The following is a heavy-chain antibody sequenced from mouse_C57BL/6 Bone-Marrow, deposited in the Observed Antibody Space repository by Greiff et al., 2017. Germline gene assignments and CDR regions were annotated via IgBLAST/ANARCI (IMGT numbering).Heavy chain of an antibody. D-gene: IGHD4-1*01. V-gene: IGHV1-7*01. CDR1: GYTFTSYW. J-gene: IGHJ2*01. CDR3: SGKDY. Sequence: VQLQQSGAELAKPGASVKLSCKASGYTFTSYWMHWVKQRPGQGLEWIGYINPSSGYTKYNQKFKDKATVTADKSSSTAYMQLSSLTYEDSAVYYWSGKDYWGHGTTLTVSS. CDR2: INPSSGYT.